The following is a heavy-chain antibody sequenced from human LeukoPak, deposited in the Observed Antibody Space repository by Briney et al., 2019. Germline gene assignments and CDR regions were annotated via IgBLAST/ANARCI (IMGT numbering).Heavy chain of an antibody. V-gene: IGHV1-8*03. CDR2: MNPNSGNT. CDR1: GYTFTSYD. D-gene: IGHD6-13*01. CDR3: ARSIAAAAGPADY. J-gene: IGHJ4*02. Sequence: ASVTVSCKASGYTFTSYDINWVRQATGQGLEWMGWMNPNSGNTGYAQKFQGRVTITRNTSISTAYMELSSLRSEDTAVYYCARSIAAAAGPADYWGQGTLVTVSS.